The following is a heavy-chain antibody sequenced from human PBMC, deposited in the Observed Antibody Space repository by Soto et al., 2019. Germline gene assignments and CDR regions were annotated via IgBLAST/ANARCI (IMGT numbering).Heavy chain of an antibody. V-gene: IGHV4-4*02. CDR3: ARDGVGEYDSRGDYFDY. CDR2: IYHSGST. Sequence: QVQLQESGPGLVKPSGTLSLTCAVSGGSISSSNWWSWVRQPPGRGRGGFGEIYHSGSTNYNPSLKSRVTISVDKSKNQFSLKLSSVTAADTAVYYCARDGVGEYDSRGDYFDYWGQGTLVTVSS. CDR1: GGSISSSNW. J-gene: IGHJ4*02. D-gene: IGHD3-22*01.